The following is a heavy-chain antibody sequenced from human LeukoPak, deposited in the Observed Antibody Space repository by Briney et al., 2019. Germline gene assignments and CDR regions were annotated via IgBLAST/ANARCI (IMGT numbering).Heavy chain of an antibody. CDR3: ARDRYSGSYPEDAFDV. CDR2: ISSSNTTI. D-gene: IGHD1-26*01. Sequence: GGSLRLSCAASGFTFNTYSMNWVRQAPGKGLEWVSYISSSNTTIYYADSVKGRFTMSRDNAKNSLYLQVNSLRDEDTAVYYCARDRYSGSYPEDAFDVWGQGTMVTVSS. V-gene: IGHV3-48*02. J-gene: IGHJ3*01. CDR1: GFTFNTYS.